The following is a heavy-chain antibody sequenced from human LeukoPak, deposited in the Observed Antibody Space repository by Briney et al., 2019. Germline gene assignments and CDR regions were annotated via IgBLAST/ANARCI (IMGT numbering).Heavy chain of an antibody. CDR2: ISSSGSTI. V-gene: IGHV3-11*04. CDR3: ARDYYDSSGYYIGCYYYMDV. J-gene: IGHJ6*03. D-gene: IGHD3-22*01. Sequence: GGSLRLSCAASGFTFSDYYMSWIRQAPGKGLEWVSYISSSGSTIYYADSVKGRFTISRDNAKNSLYLQMNSLRAEDTAVYYCARDYYDSSGYYIGCYYYMDVWGKGTTVTVYS. CDR1: GFTFSDYY.